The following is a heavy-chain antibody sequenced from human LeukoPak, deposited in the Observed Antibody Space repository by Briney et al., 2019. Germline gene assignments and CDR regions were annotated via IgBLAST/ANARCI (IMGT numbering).Heavy chain of an antibody. D-gene: IGHD2-2*01. CDR3: ARGARPVAMRNYFDY. J-gene: IGHJ4*02. CDR1: GFTFSDYY. CDR2: IGSSGSTI. V-gene: IGHV3-11*01. Sequence: GGSLRLSCAASGFTFSDYYMSWIRQAPGKGLEWVAYIGSSGSTIYYADSVKGRFTISRDNAKKSLYLQMNSLRAEDTAVYYCARGARPVAMRNYFDYWGQGTLVTVSS.